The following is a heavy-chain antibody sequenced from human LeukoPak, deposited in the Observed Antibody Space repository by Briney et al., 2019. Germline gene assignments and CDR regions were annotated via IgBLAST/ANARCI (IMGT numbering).Heavy chain of an antibody. J-gene: IGHJ4*02. CDR1: GFTFSSYA. Sequence: PGGSLRLSCAAPGFTFSSYAMNWVRQAPGKGLDWVSFISASGSTTHYADSVTGRFTISRDNSNNTLYLQINSLRAEDTAAYYCAKGAQYDFWSGYTLEYFDVWGKGTLVTVSS. CDR2: ISASGSTT. D-gene: IGHD3-3*01. CDR3: AKGAQYDFWSGYTLEYFDV. V-gene: IGHV3-23*01.